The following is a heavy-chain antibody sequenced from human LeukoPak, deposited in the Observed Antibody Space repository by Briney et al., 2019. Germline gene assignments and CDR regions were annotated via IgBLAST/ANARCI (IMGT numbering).Heavy chain of an antibody. J-gene: IGHJ4*02. Sequence: GGSLRLSCAASGFTFSSYWMHWVRQAPGKGLVWVSRIKSDGSSTSYADSVKGRFTISRDNAKNTLYLQINSLRAEDTAVYYCARDLNWDLFDYWGQGTLVTVSS. CDR2: IKSDGSST. D-gene: IGHD1-1*01. V-gene: IGHV3-74*01. CDR1: GFTFSSYW. CDR3: ARDLNWDLFDY.